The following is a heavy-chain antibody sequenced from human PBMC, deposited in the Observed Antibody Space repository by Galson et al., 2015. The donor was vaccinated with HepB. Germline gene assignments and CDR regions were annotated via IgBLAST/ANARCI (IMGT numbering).Heavy chain of an antibody. J-gene: IGHJ4*02. D-gene: IGHD2-15*01. CDR3: ARDRGYCSGGSCYTFDY. CDR1: GGTFSSYA. CDR2: IIPIFGTA. Sequence: SVKVSCKASGGTFSSYAISWVRQAPGQGLEWMGGIIPIFGTANYAQKFQGRVTITADESTSTAYMELSSLRSEDTAVYYCARDRGYCSGGSCYTFDYWGQGTLVTVSS. V-gene: IGHV1-69*13.